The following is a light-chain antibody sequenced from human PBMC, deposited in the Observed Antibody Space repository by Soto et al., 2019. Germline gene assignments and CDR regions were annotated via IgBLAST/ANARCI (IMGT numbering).Light chain of an antibody. CDR1: QSVTDNY. CDR3: QQYGKPLT. CDR2: GST. V-gene: IGKV3-20*01. J-gene: IGKJ1*01. Sequence: EIVLTQSPATLSLSPGERASLSCRASQSVTDNYVDGYQQKPGQAPRLLIDGSTCRATAVPDRSSGSGSGTNFTLTSSSLEAGDFQVYHFQQYGKPLTFGQGKKVEIK.